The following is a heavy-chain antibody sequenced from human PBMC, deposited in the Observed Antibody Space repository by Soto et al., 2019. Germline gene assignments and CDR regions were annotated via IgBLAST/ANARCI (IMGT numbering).Heavy chain of an antibody. CDR3: AQPRKHDN. J-gene: IGHJ4*02. V-gene: IGHV4-4*02. CDR2: ISHSGST. CDR1: GDSINSSHW. Sequence: SETLSLTCAVSGDSINSSHWCNWVRQPPGKGLEWIGQISHSGSTNYNPSLTSRVTISVDKSKNHFSLKLTSVTAADTAVYNCAQPRKHDNCGQGTSVTVSS.